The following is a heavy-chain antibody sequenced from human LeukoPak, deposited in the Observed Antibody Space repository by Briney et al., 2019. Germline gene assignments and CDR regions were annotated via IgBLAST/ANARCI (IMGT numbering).Heavy chain of an antibody. V-gene: IGHV3-7*01. CDR3: AREDDVIVPAHRGDWFDP. D-gene: IGHD2-2*01. CDR2: IKRDGSEK. J-gene: IGHJ5*02. CDR1: GFTFKSSW. Sequence: GGSLRLSCVVSGFTFKSSWMSWVRQAPGKGLEWVANIKRDGSEKNYVDSVKGRFTISRDNAKNSLYLQMNSLRVEDTAVYYCAREDDVIVPAHRGDWFDPWGQGTLVTVSS.